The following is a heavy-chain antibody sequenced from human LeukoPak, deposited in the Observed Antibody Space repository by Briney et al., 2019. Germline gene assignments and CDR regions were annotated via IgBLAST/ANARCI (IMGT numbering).Heavy chain of an antibody. V-gene: IGHV1-8*03. J-gene: IGHJ5*02. CDR2: MNPNSGNT. Sequence: ASVKVSCKASGYTFTSYDINWVRQATGQGLEWMGWMNPNSGNTGYAQKFQGRVTITRNTSISIAYMELSSLRSEDTAVYYCARAGEYYDFWSGPRGGWFDPWGQGTLVTVSS. D-gene: IGHD3-3*01. CDR1: GYTFTSYD. CDR3: ARAGEYYDFWSGPRGGWFDP.